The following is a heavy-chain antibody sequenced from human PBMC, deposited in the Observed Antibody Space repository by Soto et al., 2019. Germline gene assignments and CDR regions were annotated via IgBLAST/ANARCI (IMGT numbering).Heavy chain of an antibody. D-gene: IGHD3-10*01. J-gene: IGHJ4*02. CDR2: INPNSGNI. Sequence: ASVKVSCKASGDTFTTYDINWVRQATGHGLEWMGWINPNSGNIGYAQRFQGRVTMTRDTAIRTAYMEVSSLRSDDTAVYYCARGRASGSYYLLDYWGQGTLVTVPA. CDR3: ARGRASGSYYLLDY. CDR1: GDTFTTYD. V-gene: IGHV1-8*01.